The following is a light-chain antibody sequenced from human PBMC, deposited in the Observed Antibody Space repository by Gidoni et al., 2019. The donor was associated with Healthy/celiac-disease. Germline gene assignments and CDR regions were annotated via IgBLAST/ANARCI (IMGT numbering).Light chain of an antibody. Sequence: DIQFTHSPSFLSASVGARVTITCRASHGISSYLAWYQQKPGEAPKLLIYAASTLPSGVPSRFSGSGSGTEFTLKISSLQPEDFATYYCQQLNSYPYTFGQGTKLEIK. CDR2: AAS. V-gene: IGKV1-9*01. J-gene: IGKJ2*01. CDR1: HGISSY. CDR3: QQLNSYPYT.